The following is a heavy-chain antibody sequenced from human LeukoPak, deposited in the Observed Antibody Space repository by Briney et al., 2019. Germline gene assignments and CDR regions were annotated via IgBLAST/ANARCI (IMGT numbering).Heavy chain of an antibody. CDR1: GFTFSSYS. CDR2: ISSSSSTI. V-gene: IGHV3-48*04. Sequence: GGSLRLSCAASGFTFSSYSMNWVRQAPGKGLEWVSYISSSSSTIYYADSVKGRFTISRDNAKNSLYLQMNSLRAEDTAVYYCATSPFSRYCSSTSCIDYWGQGTLVTVSS. J-gene: IGHJ4*02. D-gene: IGHD2-2*01. CDR3: ATSPFSRYCSSTSCIDY.